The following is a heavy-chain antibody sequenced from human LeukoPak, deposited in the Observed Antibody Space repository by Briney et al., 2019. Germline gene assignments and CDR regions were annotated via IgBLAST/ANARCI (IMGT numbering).Heavy chain of an antibody. J-gene: IGHJ4*02. CDR2: IYHSGIT. D-gene: IGHD1-26*01. V-gene: IGHV4-38-2*02. Sequence: SETLSLTCTVSGYSIRSGFYWGWIRQPPGKGLEWIGNIYHSGITYYTPSLSSRVTMSVDTSKNQFHLKLSSVTAADTAVYYCARTSRVGATYFDYWGQGTLVTVSS. CDR3: ARTSRVGATYFDY. CDR1: GYSIRSGFY.